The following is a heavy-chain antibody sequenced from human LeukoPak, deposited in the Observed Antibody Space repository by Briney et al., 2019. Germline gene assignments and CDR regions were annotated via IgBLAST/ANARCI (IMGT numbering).Heavy chain of an antibody. CDR1: GGSISSGSYY. J-gene: IGHJ4*02. CDR3: ARDRYYYDSSARYFDY. V-gene: IGHV4-39*07. Sequence: SETLSLTCTVSGGSISSGSYYWGWIRQPPGKGLEWIGSIYYSGSTYYNPSLKSRVTMSVDTSKNQFSLKLSSVTAADTAVYYCARDRYYYDSSARYFDYWGQGTLVTVSS. CDR2: IYYSGST. D-gene: IGHD3-22*01.